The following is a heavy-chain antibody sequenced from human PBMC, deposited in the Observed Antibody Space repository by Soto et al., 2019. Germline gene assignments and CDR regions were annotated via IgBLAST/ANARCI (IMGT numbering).Heavy chain of an antibody. Sequence: SETLSLTCAVYGGSFSGYYWSWIRQPPGKGLEWIGEINHSGSTNYNPSLMSRVTISVDTSKNQFSLKLSSVTAADTAVYYCARSILTGYYYYYYYMDVWGKGTTVTVSS. CDR2: INHSGST. CDR3: ARSILTGYYYYYYYMDV. V-gene: IGHV4-34*01. CDR1: GGSFSGYY. J-gene: IGHJ6*03. D-gene: IGHD3-9*01.